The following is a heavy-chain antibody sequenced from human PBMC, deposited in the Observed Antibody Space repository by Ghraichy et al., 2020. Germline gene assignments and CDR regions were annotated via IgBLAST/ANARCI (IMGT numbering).Heavy chain of an antibody. CDR3: ARDVHITMVRGVILPPDY. V-gene: IGHV3-30-3*01. CDR1: GFTFRTYA. CDR2: ISYDGSNK. J-gene: IGHJ4*02. D-gene: IGHD3-10*01. Sequence: GGSLRLSCAASGFTFRTYAMHWVRQAPGKGLEWVAVISYDGSNKYYADSVKGRFTISRDNSKNTLYLDMNSLRSEDTAVYYCARDVHITMVRGVILPPDYGGQGSLVTVSS.